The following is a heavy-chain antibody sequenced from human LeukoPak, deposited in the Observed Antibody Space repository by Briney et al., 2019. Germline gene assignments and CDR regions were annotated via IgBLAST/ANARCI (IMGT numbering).Heavy chain of an antibody. CDR3: ARDFPGGRSAAFDI. CDR2: ISSSSKYL. J-gene: IGHJ3*02. D-gene: IGHD1-26*01. CDR1: VFTFSCDS. V-gene: IGHV3-21*01. Sequence: GGSLRLSCAASVFTFSCDSMTWVRQAPGKGLEWVSPISSSSKYLSYADSVKGRFNIYRDNAKNSLYLQMNSLRAEDTAVYYCARDFPGGRSAAFDIWGQGTMVTVSS.